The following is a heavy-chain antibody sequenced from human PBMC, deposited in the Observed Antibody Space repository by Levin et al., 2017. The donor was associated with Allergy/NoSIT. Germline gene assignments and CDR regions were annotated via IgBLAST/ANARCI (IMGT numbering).Heavy chain of an antibody. CDR2: IGTSGDT. Sequence: GGSLRLSCAASGFTFSSYDMHWVRQATGKGLEWVSAIGTSGDTYYPGSVQGRFTISRENAKNSLYLQMNSLRAGDTAVYYCARGKYYYDSGGYYDYWGQGTLVTVSS. D-gene: IGHD3-22*01. V-gene: IGHV3-13*01. J-gene: IGHJ4*02. CDR3: ARGKYYYDSGGYYDY. CDR1: GFTFSSYD.